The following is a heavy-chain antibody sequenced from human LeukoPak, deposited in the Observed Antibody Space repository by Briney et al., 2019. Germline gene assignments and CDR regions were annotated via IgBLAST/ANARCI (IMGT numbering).Heavy chain of an antibody. J-gene: IGHJ4*02. CDR3: ARGRDRSKAGDH. CDR2: IHPSGIF. V-gene: IGHV4-34*01. Sequence: PSETLSLTCAVYGGSCDDYYCSWLRQPPGKGLEWIGEIHPSGIFYYNSSLLSRVTISIDTSKSQFSLRLTSVTAVDTAFYYCARGRDRSKAGDHWGQGSLVTVSS. D-gene: IGHD5-24*01. CDR1: GGSCDDYY.